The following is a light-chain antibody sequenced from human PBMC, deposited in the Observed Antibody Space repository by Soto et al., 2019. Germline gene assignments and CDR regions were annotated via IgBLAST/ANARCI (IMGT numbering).Light chain of an antibody. J-gene: IGKJ4*01. CDR1: QSVSSY. Sequence: EIVLTQSPATLSLSPGDRATRSCRASQSVSSYLAWYQQKPGQAPRLLIYDTSNRATGIPARFSGSGSGTDFTLNISSLEAEDFAVYFCQQRTNLWLTFGGGTKVDIK. CDR3: QQRTNLWLT. V-gene: IGKV3-11*01. CDR2: DTS.